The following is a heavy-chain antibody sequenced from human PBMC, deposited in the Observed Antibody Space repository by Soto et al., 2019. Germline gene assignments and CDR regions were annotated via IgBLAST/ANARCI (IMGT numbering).Heavy chain of an antibody. D-gene: IGHD1-1*01. V-gene: IGHV3-30*03. J-gene: IGHJ5*02. Sequence: VRVVESGGGVVQPGRSLRLSCAASGFTFSTYAMHWVRQAPGKGLEWVAGASYDGNDKDYADSVKGRFTISRDNSKNTLYLQMSSLRVDDTAVYYCARGVGNNWNYIWFDPWGQGTLVTVSS. CDR3: ARGVGNNWNYIWFDP. CDR2: ASYDGNDK. CDR1: GFTFSTYA.